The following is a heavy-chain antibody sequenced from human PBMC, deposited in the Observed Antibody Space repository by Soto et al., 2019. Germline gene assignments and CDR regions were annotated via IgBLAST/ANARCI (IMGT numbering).Heavy chain of an antibody. V-gene: IGHV3-23*01. Sequence: RRSVRLSCSASGLTFSTYDMIWVRQAPGKGLEWVSDIRGRGNSAFYADSVKGRFTISRDNSNNTLYLQMNNLRADDTAVYYCAREALVAGTNYSVFSGQGTLVTVSS. CDR1: GLTFSTYD. CDR2: IRGRGNSA. D-gene: IGHD2-8*02. CDR3: AREALVAGTNYSVF. J-gene: IGHJ4*02.